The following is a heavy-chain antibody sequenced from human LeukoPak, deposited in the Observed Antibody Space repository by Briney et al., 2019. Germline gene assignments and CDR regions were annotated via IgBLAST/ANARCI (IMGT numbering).Heavy chain of an antibody. D-gene: IGHD6-19*01. CDR1: GFTLEDYA. Sequence: GGSLRLSCAASGFTLEDYAMHWARHAPGRGREGVSGISWNSGSIGYADSVRGRFTISRDNAKNPLYLQMNSLRAEDTAVYYCAKDGPIAVAGPFDYWGQGTLVTVSS. V-gene: IGHV3-9*01. J-gene: IGHJ4*02. CDR2: ISWNSGSI. CDR3: AKDGPIAVAGPFDY.